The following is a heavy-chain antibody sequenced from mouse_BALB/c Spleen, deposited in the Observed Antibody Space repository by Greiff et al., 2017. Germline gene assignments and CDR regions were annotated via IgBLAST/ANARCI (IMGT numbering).Heavy chain of an antibody. CDR2: INPYNDGT. D-gene: IGHD2-2*01. V-gene: IGHV1-14*01. Sequence: VQLQQSGPELVKPGASVKMSCKASGYTFTSYVMHWVKQKPGQGLEWIGYINPYNDGTKYNEKFKGKATLTSDKSSSTAYMELSSLTSEDSAVYYCARSEGYAYWYFDVWGAGTTVTVSS. CDR1: GYTFTSYV. J-gene: IGHJ1*01. CDR3: ARSEGYAYWYFDV.